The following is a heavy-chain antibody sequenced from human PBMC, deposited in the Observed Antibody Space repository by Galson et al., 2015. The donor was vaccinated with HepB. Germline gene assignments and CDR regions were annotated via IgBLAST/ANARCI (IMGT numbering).Heavy chain of an antibody. CDR3: ARGGVLGGMDV. CDR2: MSNDERNI. Sequence: SLRLSCAASGFSFSNYWMDWVRQAPGEGLGWASDMSNDERNIRGSAASVKGRFTISGDNAKNSLYLYMNSLRVDDTALYYCARGGVLGGMDVWGQGTMVTVSS. D-gene: IGHD3-10*01. J-gene: IGHJ6*02. V-gene: IGHV3-74*01. CDR1: GFSFSNYW.